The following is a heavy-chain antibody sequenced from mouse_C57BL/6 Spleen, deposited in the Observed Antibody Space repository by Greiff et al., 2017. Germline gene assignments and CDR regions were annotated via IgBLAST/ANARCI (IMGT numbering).Heavy chain of an antibody. D-gene: IGHD2-5*01. J-gene: IGHJ2*01. Sequence: QVQLKQPGAELVKPGASVKLSCKASGYTFTSYWMHWVKQRPGQGLEWIGMIHPNSGSTNYNEKFKSKATLTVDKSSSTAYMQLSSLTSEDSAVYYCARAEMYSNYDHYFDYWGQGTTLTVSS. CDR2: IHPNSGST. V-gene: IGHV1-64*01. CDR3: ARAEMYSNYDHYFDY. CDR1: GYTFTSYW.